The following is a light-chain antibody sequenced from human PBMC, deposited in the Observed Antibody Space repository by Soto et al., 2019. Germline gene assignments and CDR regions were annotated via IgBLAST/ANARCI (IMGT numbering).Light chain of an antibody. Sequence: QSVLTQPASVSGSPGQSITISCTGTSSDVGGYNYVSWYQQHPGKAPKLMIYDVSNRPSGVSNRFSGSKSGNTASLTISGLQAEDEADYYCSLYTSSLYVFGTGTKLTVL. CDR3: SLYTSSLYV. J-gene: IGLJ1*01. V-gene: IGLV2-14*01. CDR2: DVS. CDR1: SSDVGGYNY.